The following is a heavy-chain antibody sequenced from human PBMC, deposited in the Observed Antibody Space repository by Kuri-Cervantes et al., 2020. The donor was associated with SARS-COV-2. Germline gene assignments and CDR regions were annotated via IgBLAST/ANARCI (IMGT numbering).Heavy chain of an antibody. V-gene: IGHV4-31*03. J-gene: IGHJ4*02. CDR2: IYYSGST. CDR3: ARDFGQYYYDSSGYYYGGGYFDY. D-gene: IGHD3-22*01. Sequence: SETLSLTCTVSGGSISSSSYYWGWIRQPPGKGLERIGYIYYSGSTYYNPSLKSRVTISVDTSKNQFSLKLSSVTAADTAVYYCARDFGQYYYDSSGYYYGGGYFDYWGQGTLVTVSS. CDR1: GGSISSSSYY.